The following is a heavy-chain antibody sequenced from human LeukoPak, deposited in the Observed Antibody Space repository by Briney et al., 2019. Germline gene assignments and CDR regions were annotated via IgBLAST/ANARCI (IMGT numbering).Heavy chain of an antibody. J-gene: IGHJ4*02. Sequence: ASVTVSCKASGYTFTSYDINWVRQVPGQGHEWMGWMNPNSGNTGYAQKFQGRVTMTRNTSISTAYMELSGLRSEDTAVYYCARGLSGGRDCWGQGTLVTVSS. CDR2: MNPNSGNT. CDR1: GYTFTSYD. D-gene: IGHD3-16*01. V-gene: IGHV1-8*01. CDR3: ARGLSGGRDC.